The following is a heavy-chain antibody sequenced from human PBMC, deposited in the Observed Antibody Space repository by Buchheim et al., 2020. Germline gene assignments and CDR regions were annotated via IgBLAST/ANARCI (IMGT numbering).Heavy chain of an antibody. CDR1: GDSISAYY. Sequence: QVQLQESGPGLVKPSETLSLTCSISGDSISAYYWSWIRQPAGKGLEWIGRIYASGTTSYNPSLKSRVTMSVDTSRTQFSLKVYSVTAADTAVYYCARGSGIFDSTGHQDYYFTHWGQGTL. CDR2: IYASGTT. V-gene: IGHV4-4*07. J-gene: IGHJ4*02. CDR3: ARGSGIFDSTGHQDYYFTH. D-gene: IGHD2/OR15-2a*01.